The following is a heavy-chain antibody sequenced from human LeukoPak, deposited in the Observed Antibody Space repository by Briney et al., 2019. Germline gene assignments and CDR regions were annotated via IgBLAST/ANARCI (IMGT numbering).Heavy chain of an antibody. CDR1: GFTFSSYA. D-gene: IGHD2-15*01. V-gene: IGHV3-21*01. Sequence: GGSLRLSCAASGFTFSSYAMSWVRQAPGKGLEWVSHISSSSTYIHYADSVKGRFTITRDNAENSLFLQMISLRAEDTAVYYCARASLAGDCSGGSCYPFRYWGQGTLVTVSS. J-gene: IGHJ4*02. CDR3: ARASLAGDCSGGSCYPFRY. CDR2: ISSSSTYI.